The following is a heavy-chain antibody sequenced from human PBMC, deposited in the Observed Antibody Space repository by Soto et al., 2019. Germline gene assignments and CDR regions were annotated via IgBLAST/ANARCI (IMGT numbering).Heavy chain of an antibody. D-gene: IGHD1-1*01. Sequence: QVQLQESGPGQVKPSQTLSLTCTVSGGSVNSGGYHWSWIRQHPGKGLEWIGDIYYSGSTYYNPSLNSRVTRSIDTSTNHFSLHLSALTAADTAVYYCARAPIPNWNYYGMDVWGQGTTVTGSS. J-gene: IGHJ6*02. CDR1: GGSVNSGGYH. V-gene: IGHV4-31*03. CDR2: IYYSGST. CDR3: ARAPIPNWNYYGMDV.